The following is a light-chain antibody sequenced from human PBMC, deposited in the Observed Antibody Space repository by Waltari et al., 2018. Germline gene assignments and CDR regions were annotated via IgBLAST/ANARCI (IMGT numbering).Light chain of an antibody. V-gene: IGLV1-44*01. CDR3: STWDGSLTGVV. Sequence: QSVLTQPPSASGTPGQRVTISCSGSSSNIGSHTVNWYQHLPGTAPKLHIYNNNPRPSGVPDLFAGSKSGTSAYLALSGLQSDDESHYYCSTWDGSLTGVVFGGGTKLTVL. CDR1: SSNIGSHT. CDR2: NNN. J-gene: IGLJ3*02.